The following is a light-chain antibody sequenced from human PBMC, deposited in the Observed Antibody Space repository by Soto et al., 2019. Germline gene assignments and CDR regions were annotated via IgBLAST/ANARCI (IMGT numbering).Light chain of an antibody. CDR3: QQYESTPPT. CDR2: WAS. Sequence: DIVMTQSPDSLAVSLGERATINCKSSPRVLYSSNNKNYLAWYQQRPGQPPKLLIYWASTRESGVPDRFSGSGSGTDFTLTITSLQAEDVAVYYCQQYESTPPTFGQGTKLEIK. V-gene: IGKV4-1*01. CDR1: PRVLYSSNNKNY. J-gene: IGKJ2*01.